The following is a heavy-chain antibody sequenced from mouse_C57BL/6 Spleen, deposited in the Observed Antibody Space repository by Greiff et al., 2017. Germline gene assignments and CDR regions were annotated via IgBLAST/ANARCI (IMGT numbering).Heavy chain of an antibody. CDR3: TAPDYYGSRGYFDY. CDR1: GFNIKDDY. V-gene: IGHV14-4*01. Sequence: VQLQQSGAELVRPGASVKLSCTASGFNIKDDYMHWVKQRPEQGLEWIGWIDPENGDTEYASKFQGKATITADTSSNTAYLQLSSLTSEDTAVYYCTAPDYYGSRGYFDYWGQGTTLTVSS. CDR2: IDPENGDT. J-gene: IGHJ2*01. D-gene: IGHD1-1*01.